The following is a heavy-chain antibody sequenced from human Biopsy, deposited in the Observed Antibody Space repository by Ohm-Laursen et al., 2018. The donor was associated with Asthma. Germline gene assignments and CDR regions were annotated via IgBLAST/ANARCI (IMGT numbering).Heavy chain of an antibody. J-gene: IGHJ6*02. CDR1: GDSFSNYA. V-gene: IGHV1-69*01. D-gene: IGHD5-12*01. Sequence: SSVKVSCKASGDSFSNYAISWVRQAPGQGLEWMGGLIPVLGTPDHAQMFEGRVTITADESTSTAYMELSSPSSEDTAVYYCARGYSGSDRIVYYYSGLDVWDQGTTVAVS. CDR3: ARGYSGSDRIVYYYSGLDV. CDR2: LIPVLGTP.